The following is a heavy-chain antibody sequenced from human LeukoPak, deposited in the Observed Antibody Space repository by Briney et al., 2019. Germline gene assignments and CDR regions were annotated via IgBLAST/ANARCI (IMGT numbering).Heavy chain of an antibody. CDR1: GGSINSYY. V-gene: IGHV4-59*08. J-gene: IGHJ4*02. D-gene: IGHD4-17*01. Sequence: SETLSLICTVSGGSINSYYWSWIRQPPGKGLESIGYISYSGSTNYNPSLKSRVTISVDMPKNQFSLKLSSVTAADTAIYYCARGPTTDYFDLWGQGTLVTVSS. CDR2: ISYSGST. CDR3: ARGPTTDYFDL.